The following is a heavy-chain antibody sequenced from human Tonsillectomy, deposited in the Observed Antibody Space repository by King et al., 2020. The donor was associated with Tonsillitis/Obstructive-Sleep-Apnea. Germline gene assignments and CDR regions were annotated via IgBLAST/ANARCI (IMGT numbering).Heavy chain of an antibody. J-gene: IGHJ3*02. V-gene: IGHV3-30*04. Sequence: QVQLVQSGGGVVQPGRSLRLSCAASGFTFSSYAMHWVRQAPGKGLEWVAVISYDGSNKYYADSVKGRFTISRDNSKNTLYLQMNSLRAEDTAVYYCASIRRGSYYGSEQDAFDIWGQGTMVTVSS. CDR3: ASIRRGSYYGSEQDAFDI. CDR2: ISYDGSNK. D-gene: IGHD3-10*01. CDR1: GFTFSSYA.